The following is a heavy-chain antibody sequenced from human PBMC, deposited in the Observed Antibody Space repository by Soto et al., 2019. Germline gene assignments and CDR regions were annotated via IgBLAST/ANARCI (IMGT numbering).Heavy chain of an antibody. D-gene: IGHD6-6*01. CDR3: AREPYEGSSTFYYYYYGMDV. Sequence: ASVKVSCKASGGTFSSYAISWVRQAPGQGLEWMGGIIPIFGTANYAQKFQGRVTITADESTSTAYMELSSLRSEDTAVYYCAREPYEGSSTFYYYYYGMDVWGQGTTVTVSS. J-gene: IGHJ6*02. V-gene: IGHV1-69*13. CDR2: IIPIFGTA. CDR1: GGTFSSYA.